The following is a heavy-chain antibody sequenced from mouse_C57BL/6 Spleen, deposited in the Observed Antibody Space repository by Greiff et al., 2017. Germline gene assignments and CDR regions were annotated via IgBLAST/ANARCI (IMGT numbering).Heavy chain of an antibody. V-gene: IGHV1-80*01. CDR3: GRSGATYYSNFDY. J-gene: IGHJ2*01. D-gene: IGHD2-5*01. CDR1: GYAFSSYW. CDR2: IYPGDGDT. Sequence: QVQLQQSGAELVKPGASVKISCKASGYAFSSYWMNWVKQRPGKGLEWIGQIYPGDGDTNYNGKFKGKATLTADKSSSTAYMQLSSLTSEDSAVYFCGRSGATYYSNFDYWGQGTTLTVSS.